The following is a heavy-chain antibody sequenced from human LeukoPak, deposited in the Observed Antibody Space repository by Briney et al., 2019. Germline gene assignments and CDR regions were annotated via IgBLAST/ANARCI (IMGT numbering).Heavy chain of an antibody. V-gene: IGHV3-74*01. CDR1: GFTFSSYW. J-gene: IGHJ4*02. Sequence: GGSLRLSCAASGFTFSSYWIHWVRQAPGKGLVWVSRISADGINTHYADSVKGRFTISRDNAENTLYLQMNSLRAEDTALYYCARTNYYFDNWGQGSLVTVAS. CDR3: ARTNYYFDN. CDR2: ISADGINT. D-gene: IGHD1-1*01.